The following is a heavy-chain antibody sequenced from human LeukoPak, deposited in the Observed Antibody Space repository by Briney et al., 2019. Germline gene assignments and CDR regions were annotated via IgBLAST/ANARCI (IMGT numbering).Heavy chain of an antibody. CDR2: IATYNGNT. Sequence: ASVKVSCKASGYTFTSYGITWVRQAPGQGLEWMGWIATYNGNTNYAQNLQGRVSMTTDTSTCTAYMELTSLRSDDTAVYYCARGRGSTSLYWGQGTLVTVSS. D-gene: IGHD5-12*01. CDR1: GYTFTSYG. V-gene: IGHV1-18*01. CDR3: ARGRGSTSLY. J-gene: IGHJ4*02.